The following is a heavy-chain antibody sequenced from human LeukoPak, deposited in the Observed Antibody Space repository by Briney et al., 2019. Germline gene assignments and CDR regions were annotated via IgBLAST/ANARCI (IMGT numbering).Heavy chain of an antibody. CDR1: GGSISSSSYY. Sequence: PSETLSLTCTVSGGSISSSSYYWGWIRQPPGKGLEWIGSIYYSGSTYYNPSLKSRVTISVDTSKNQFSLKLSSVTAADTAVYYCARGIREDYYDSSGFYPNFDYWGQGTLVAVSS. CDR3: ARGIREDYYDSSGFYPNFDY. CDR2: IYYSGST. V-gene: IGHV4-39*01. D-gene: IGHD3-22*01. J-gene: IGHJ4*02.